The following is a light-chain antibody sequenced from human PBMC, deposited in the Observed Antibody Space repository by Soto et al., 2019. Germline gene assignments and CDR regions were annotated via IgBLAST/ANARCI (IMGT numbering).Light chain of an antibody. CDR1: QGISSF. CDR2: LAS. V-gene: IGKV1-16*01. J-gene: IGKJ2*01. CDR3: QQYSSYPYT. Sequence: DIQMTQSPSSLSASVGDRVTITCRASQGISSFLAWFQQKPGKAPKSLIYLASTLQSGVPSTFSGSGSGTHFTLTISSLQPEDFGTYYCQQYSSYPYTFSQGTKLEI.